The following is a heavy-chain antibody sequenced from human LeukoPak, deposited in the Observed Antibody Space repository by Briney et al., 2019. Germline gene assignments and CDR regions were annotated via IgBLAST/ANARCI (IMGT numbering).Heavy chain of an antibody. J-gene: IGHJ1*01. CDR3: ASTHFGVVTADVYFQH. CDR1: GGTFSSYA. D-gene: IGHD3-3*01. V-gene: IGHV1-69*01. Sequence: SVKVSCKAPGGTFSSYAISWVRQAPGQGLEWMGGIIPIFGTANYAQKFQGRVTITADESTSTAYMELSSLRSEDTAVYYCASTHFGVVTADVYFQHWGQGTLVTVSS. CDR2: IIPIFGTA.